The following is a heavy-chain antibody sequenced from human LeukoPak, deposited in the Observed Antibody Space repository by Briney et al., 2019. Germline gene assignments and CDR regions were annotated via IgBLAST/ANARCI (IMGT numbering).Heavy chain of an antibody. D-gene: IGHD3-10*01. V-gene: IGHV3-48*01. CDR2: ISSSGGVI. CDR1: GFTFSSYS. J-gene: IGHJ4*02. CDR3: ASPSSSG. Sequence: QLGGSLTLSCVASGFTFSSYSMNWVRQAPGKGLEWVSSISSSGGVIYYADSVKGRFTISRDNSKNRLYLQMNSLRAEDTAGYFCASPSSSGGGRGTLVTVSS.